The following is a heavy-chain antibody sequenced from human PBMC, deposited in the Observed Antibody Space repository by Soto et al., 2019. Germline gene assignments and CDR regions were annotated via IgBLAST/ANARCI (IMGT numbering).Heavy chain of an antibody. CDR1: GFTFGDHT. D-gene: IGHD3-3*02. CDR3: TRDPPPFT. CDR2: IRKKADGGTP. J-gene: IGHJ5*02. Sequence: PGGSLRLSCTASGFTFGDHTMTWVRQAPGKGLEWVGFIRKKADGGTPEFAASVKGRFTISRDDSKGIAYLQMNGLKTEDTAVYYCTRDPPPFTWPQGTLVTVSS. V-gene: IGHV3-49*04.